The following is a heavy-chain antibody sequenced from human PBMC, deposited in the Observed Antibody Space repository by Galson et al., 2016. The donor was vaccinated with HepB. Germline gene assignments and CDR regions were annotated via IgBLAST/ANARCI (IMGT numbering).Heavy chain of an antibody. J-gene: IGHJ4*02. V-gene: IGHV4-4*02. CDR2: IFHSGRV. Sequence: ETLSLTCAVSGDSISSSYWWSWVRQPPGQGLEWIGQIFHSGRVNYTPSLASRVTISIDTSNNHFSLRLTSVTAADTALYYCARQYWGGPSDYWGQGTLVTVSS. D-gene: IGHD2/OR15-2a*01. CDR1: GDSISSSYW. CDR3: ARQYWGGPSDY.